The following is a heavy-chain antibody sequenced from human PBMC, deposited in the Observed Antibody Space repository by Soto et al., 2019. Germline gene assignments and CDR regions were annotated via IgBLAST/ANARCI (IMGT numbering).Heavy chain of an antibody. Sequence: PSETLSLTCSVSGGSISSYYWSWIRQPPGRGLEWIGYVYYRGSTSYNPSLKSRVTISVDTSKNQFSLKLASVTAADTAVYYCARDLLRSSYYYFDYWGQGALVTVS. CDR2: VYYRGST. CDR1: GGSISSYY. CDR3: ARDLLRSSYYYFDY. J-gene: IGHJ4*02. D-gene: IGHD1-26*01. V-gene: IGHV4-59*01.